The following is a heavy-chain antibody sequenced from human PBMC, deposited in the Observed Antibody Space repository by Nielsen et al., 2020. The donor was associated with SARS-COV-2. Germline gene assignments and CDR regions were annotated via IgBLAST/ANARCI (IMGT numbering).Heavy chain of an antibody. Sequence: GESLKISCAASGFTFSSYSMNWVRQAPGKGLEWVSSISSSSSYIYYADSVKGRFTISRDNAKNSLYLQMNSLRAEDTAVYYCARDYLSETYPRYYDFWSGYPVNWFDPWGQGTLVTVSS. V-gene: IGHV3-21*01. CDR2: ISSSSSYI. J-gene: IGHJ5*02. CDR1: GFTFSSYS. CDR3: ARDYLSETYPRYYDFWSGYPVNWFDP. D-gene: IGHD3-3*01.